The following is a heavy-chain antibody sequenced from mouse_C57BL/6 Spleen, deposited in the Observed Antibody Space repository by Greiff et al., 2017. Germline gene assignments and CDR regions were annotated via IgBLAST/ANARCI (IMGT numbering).Heavy chain of an antibody. CDR1: GYAFSSSW. J-gene: IGHJ1*03. V-gene: IGHV1-82*01. CDR3: ARFLTPVVPDWYFDV. Sequence: VQLQQSGPELVKPGASVKISCKASGYAFSSSWMTWVKQRPGKGLEWIGRICPGDGDTNYNGKFKGRATLPADKSSSTAYMHISSLTSEDSAVYFSARFLTPVVPDWYFDVWGTGTTVTVSS. D-gene: IGHD1-1*01. CDR2: ICPGDGDT.